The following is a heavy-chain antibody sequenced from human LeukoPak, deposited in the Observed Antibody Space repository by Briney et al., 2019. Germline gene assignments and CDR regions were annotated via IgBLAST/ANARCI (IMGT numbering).Heavy chain of an antibody. CDR1: GGTFSSYA. J-gene: IGHJ4*02. Sequence: SVKVSCKASGGTFSSYAISWVRQAPGQGLKWMGRIIPILGIANYAQKFQGRVTITADKSTSTAYMELSSLRSEDTAVYYCVTPLGYSSSTSCYGYWGQGTPVTVSS. CDR3: VTPLGYSSSTSCYGY. CDR2: IIPILGIA. D-gene: IGHD2-2*03. V-gene: IGHV1-69*04.